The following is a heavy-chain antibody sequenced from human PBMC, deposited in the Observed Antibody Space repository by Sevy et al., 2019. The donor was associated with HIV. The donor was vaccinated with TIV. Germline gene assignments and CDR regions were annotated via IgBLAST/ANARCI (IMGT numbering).Heavy chain of an antibody. D-gene: IGHD5-12*01. J-gene: IGHJ4*02. V-gene: IGHV3-74*01. Sequence: GGSLRLSCAASGFTFSSYWMHWVRQAPGKGLVWVSRINSDGSSTSYADSVKGRFTISGDNAKNTLYLQMNSLRAEDTAVYYCARVPLSGYDYFDYWGQGTLVTVSS. CDR3: ARVPLSGYDYFDY. CDR1: GFTFSSYW. CDR2: INSDGSST.